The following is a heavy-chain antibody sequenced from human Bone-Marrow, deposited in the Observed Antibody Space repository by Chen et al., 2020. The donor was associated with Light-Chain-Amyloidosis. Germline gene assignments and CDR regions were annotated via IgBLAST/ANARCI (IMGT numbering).Heavy chain of an antibody. CDR2: IKEDGSQK. V-gene: IGHV3-7*03. D-gene: IGHD6-13*01. J-gene: IGHJ4*02. Sequence: EVRLVGAGGGLVEPGGALTLSCAASGFTVRRHWMSWVRQAPGKGLEWVANIKEDGSQKYYVDSVKGQFTISRDNAKNSLYLQMNSLRAEDTAVYYCARDHSSGWYPYQDYWGQGTLVSVSS. CDR3: ARDHSSGWYPYQDY. CDR1: GFTVRRHW.